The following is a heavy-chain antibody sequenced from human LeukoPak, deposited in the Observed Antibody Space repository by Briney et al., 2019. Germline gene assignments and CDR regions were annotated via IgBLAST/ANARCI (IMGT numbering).Heavy chain of an antibody. CDR2: IIPVSDIT. V-gene: IGHV1-69*05. D-gene: IGHD3-3*01. J-gene: IGHJ6*03. CDR3: ARGKRITIFGVLSPHYYYMDV. CDR1: GGTFSSYA. Sequence: GASVKVSCKASGGTFSSYAISRVRQAPGQGLEWMGGIIPVSDITNYAQKFQGRVSITTDESTSTAYLEVSSLRSEDTAVYYCARGKRITIFGVLSPHYYYMDVWGKGTTVTVSS.